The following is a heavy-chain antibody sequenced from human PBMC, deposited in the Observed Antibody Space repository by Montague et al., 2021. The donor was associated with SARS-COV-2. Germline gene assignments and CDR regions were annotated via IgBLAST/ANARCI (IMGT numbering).Heavy chain of an antibody. Sequence: SETLSLTCTVSGASISSRSYYWGWIRQRQGKGLEWIGFKNYSGSIYSNPTLKGRLTISVATSKNPLSLKLSTVTAADTAVYYCATLPSSITIFVVVKGYYFDDWGQGTPVIVSS. D-gene: IGHD3-3*01. CDR3: ATLPSSITIFVVVKGYYFDD. CDR1: GASISSRSYY. V-gene: IGHV4-39*01. CDR2: KNYSGSI. J-gene: IGHJ4*02.